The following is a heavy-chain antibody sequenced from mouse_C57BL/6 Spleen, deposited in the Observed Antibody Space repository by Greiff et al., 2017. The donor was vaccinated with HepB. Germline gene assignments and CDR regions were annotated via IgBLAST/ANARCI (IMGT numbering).Heavy chain of an antibody. D-gene: IGHD2-3*01. CDR3: ARYDEGY. J-gene: IGHJ2*01. Sequence: QVQLQQPGAELVKPGASVKLSCKASGYTFTSYWMQWVKQRPGQGLEWIGEIDPSDSYTNYNQKFKGKATLTVDTSSSTAYMQLSSLTSEDSAVYYCARYDEGYWGQGTTLTVSS. V-gene: IGHV1-50*01. CDR1: GYTFTSYW. CDR2: IDPSDSYT.